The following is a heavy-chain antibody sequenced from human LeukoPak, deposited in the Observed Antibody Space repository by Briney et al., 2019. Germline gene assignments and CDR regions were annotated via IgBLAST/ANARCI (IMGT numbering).Heavy chain of an antibody. CDR1: GGSIRDYY. CDR2: IYYSGST. CDR3: ARSFYYGTGSYPPAAFDI. D-gene: IGHD3-10*01. V-gene: IGHV4-59*08. Sequence: SETLSLTCSVSGGSIRDYYWSWIRQSPGKGLEWIGYIYYSGSTNYNPSLKSRVTISVDTSKNQFSLKLTSVTAADTAVYYCARSFYYGTGSYPPAAFDIWGQGTMVTVSS. J-gene: IGHJ3*02.